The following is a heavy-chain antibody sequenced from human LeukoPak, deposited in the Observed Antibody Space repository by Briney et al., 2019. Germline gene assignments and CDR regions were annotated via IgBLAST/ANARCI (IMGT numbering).Heavy chain of an antibody. J-gene: IGHJ3*02. CDR2: INHSGST. CDR3: ASRPAYYYGSGSYPVGAFDI. CDR1: GGSFSGYY. Sequence: SETLSLTCAVYGGSFSGYYWSWIRQPPGKGLEWIGEINHSGSTNYNPSLKSRVTISVDTSKNQFSLKLSSVTAADTAVYYCASRPAYYYGSGSYPVGAFDIWGQGTMVTVSS. V-gene: IGHV4-34*01. D-gene: IGHD3-10*01.